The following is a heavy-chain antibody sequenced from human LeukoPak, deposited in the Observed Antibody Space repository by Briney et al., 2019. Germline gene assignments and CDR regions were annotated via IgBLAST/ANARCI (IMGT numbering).Heavy chain of an antibody. CDR3: ARVFDSGSQAYFYYMDV. CDR2: IYSSGST. Sequence: SETLSLTCNVSGGSVRGYYWSWIRQPPGKGLEWIGYIYSSGSTNYNPSLKSRVTMSVDTSKNQFSLKVSSVTAADTAVYYCARVFDSGSQAYFYYMDVWGKGTTVTISS. D-gene: IGHD3-10*01. J-gene: IGHJ6*03. V-gene: IGHV4-59*02. CDR1: GGSVRGYY.